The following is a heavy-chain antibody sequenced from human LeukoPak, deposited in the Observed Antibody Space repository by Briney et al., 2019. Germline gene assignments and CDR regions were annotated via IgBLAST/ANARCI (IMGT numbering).Heavy chain of an antibody. Sequence: PGGSLRLSCAASGFTFSSYSMNWVRQAPGKGLEWVSSISSSSSYIYYADSVKGRFTISRDNAKNSLYLQMNSLRAEDTAVYYCARLSGNFGSYYFDYWGQGTLVTVSS. V-gene: IGHV3-21*01. CDR2: ISSSSSYI. CDR3: ARLSGNFGSYYFDY. D-gene: IGHD1-26*01. J-gene: IGHJ4*02. CDR1: GFTFSSYS.